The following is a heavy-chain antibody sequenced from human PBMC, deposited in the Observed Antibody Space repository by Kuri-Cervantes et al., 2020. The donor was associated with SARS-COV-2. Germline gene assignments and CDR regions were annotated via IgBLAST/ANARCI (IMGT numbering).Heavy chain of an antibody. CDR2: LRSRAYNFAT. J-gene: IGHJ6*02. CDR3: TRSFGGTPPFFYGMDV. D-gene: IGHD2-15*01. V-gene: IGHV3-73*01. Sequence: GESLKISCEVPGFFFNDSTIHWVRQASGKGLEWVGRLRSRAYNFATAYGVSVKDRFTISRDGSRNTVYLQMSSLKTEDTAVYFCTRSFGGTPPFFYGMDVWGQGTTVTVSS. CDR1: GFFFNDST.